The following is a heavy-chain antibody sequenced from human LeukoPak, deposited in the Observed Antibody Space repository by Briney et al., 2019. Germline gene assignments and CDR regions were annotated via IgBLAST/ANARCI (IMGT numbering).Heavy chain of an antibody. J-gene: IGHJ6*02. CDR3: ARDSTGYSSGWYLGYGMDV. CDR2: IIPIFGAA. V-gene: IGHV1-69*01. CDR1: GGTFSSYA. Sequence: SVKVSCKASGGTFSSYAISWVRQAPGQGLEWMGGIIPIFGAANYAQKFQGRVTITADESTSTAYMELSSLRSEDTAVYYCARDSTGYSSGWYLGYGMDVWGQGTTVTVSS. D-gene: IGHD6-19*01.